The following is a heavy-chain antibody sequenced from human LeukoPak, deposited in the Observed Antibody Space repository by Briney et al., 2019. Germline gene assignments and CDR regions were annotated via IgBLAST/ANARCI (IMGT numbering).Heavy chain of an antibody. V-gene: IGHV3-21*01. CDR2: ISSSSSYI. Sequence: GGSLRLSCAASGFTFSSYSMNWVRQAPGKGLEWVSSISSSSSYIYYADSVKGRFTISRDNAKNSLYLQMNSLRAEDTAVYYCARNPGWKGYCTNGVCYYNDYWGQGTLVTVSS. D-gene: IGHD2-8*01. J-gene: IGHJ4*02. CDR3: ARNPGWKGYCTNGVCYYNDY. CDR1: GFTFSSYS.